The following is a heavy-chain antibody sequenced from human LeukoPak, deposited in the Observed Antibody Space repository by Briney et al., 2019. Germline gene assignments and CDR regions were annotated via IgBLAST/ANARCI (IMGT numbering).Heavy chain of an antibody. CDR2: IYPGDSDT. J-gene: IGHJ4*02. CDR1: GYSFTSYW. CDR3: ARQVVAATLGQSGFDY. V-gene: IGHV5-51*01. Sequence: GESLKISCKGSGYSFTSYWIGWVRQMPGKGLEWVGIIYPGDSDTRYSPSFQGQVTISADKSISTAYLQWSSLKASDTAMYYCARQVVAATLGQSGFDYWGQGTLVTVSS. D-gene: IGHD2-15*01.